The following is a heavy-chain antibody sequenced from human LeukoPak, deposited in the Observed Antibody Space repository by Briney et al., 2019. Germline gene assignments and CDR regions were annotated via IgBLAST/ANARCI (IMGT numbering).Heavy chain of an antibody. D-gene: IGHD3-16*02. J-gene: IGHJ4*02. CDR3: ARDEGDYVWGSYRV. V-gene: IGHV4-34*01. CDR2: INHSGST. CDR1: GGSFSGYY. Sequence: SETLSLTCAVYGGSFSGYYWSWIRQPPGKGLEWIGEINHSGSTNYNPSLKSRVTISVDTSKNQFSLKLSSVTAADTAVYYCARDEGDYVWGSYRVWGQGTLVTVSS.